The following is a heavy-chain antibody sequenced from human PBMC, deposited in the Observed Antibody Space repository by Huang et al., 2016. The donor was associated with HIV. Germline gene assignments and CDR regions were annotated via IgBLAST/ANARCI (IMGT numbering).Heavy chain of an antibody. Sequence: EVHLVESGGGLVQPGRSLRLSCGASGFTFDDFSMHWVRQRPGKGLWYVSVITGDSDRVFYAAAVKGRFTISRDNAKNSLYLQMNSLRVEDTALYYCAHLPEPSSPWTDYWGQGTLVTVSS. D-gene: IGHD1-1*01. J-gene: IGHJ4*02. CDR2: ITGDSDRV. V-gene: IGHV3-9*01. CDR3: AHLPEPSSPWTDY. CDR1: GFTFDDFS.